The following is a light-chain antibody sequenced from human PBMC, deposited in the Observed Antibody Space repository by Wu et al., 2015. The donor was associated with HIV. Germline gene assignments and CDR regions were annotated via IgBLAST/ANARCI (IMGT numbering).Light chain of an antibody. CDR1: QSVSGN. CDR2: GAS. Sequence: EIVMTQSPATLSVSPGERATLSCRASQSVSGNLAWYQQKPGQAPRLLIYGASTRATGIPAGFSGSGSGTEFTLTISSIQSEDSAIYYCQKYNTAPWTFGQGTKVEMK. J-gene: IGKJ1*01. CDR3: QKYNTAPWT. V-gene: IGKV3-15*01.